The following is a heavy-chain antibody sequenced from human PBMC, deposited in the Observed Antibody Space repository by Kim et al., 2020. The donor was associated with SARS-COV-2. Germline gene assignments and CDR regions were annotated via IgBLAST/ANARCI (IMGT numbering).Heavy chain of an antibody. V-gene: IGHV3-23*01. D-gene: IGHD4-17*01. J-gene: IGHJ4*02. CDR3: AKVAVYGDVPIESVDY. Sequence: SVQGRFTISRDNSKNTLYLQMNSLRAEDTAVYYCAKVAVYGDVPIESVDYWGQGTLVTVSS.